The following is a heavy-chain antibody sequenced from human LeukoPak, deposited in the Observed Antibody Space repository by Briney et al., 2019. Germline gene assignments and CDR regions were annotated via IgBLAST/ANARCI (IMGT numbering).Heavy chain of an antibody. CDR1: GFGFSNYW. J-gene: IGHJ4*02. CDR2: MNEDGSEK. CDR3: ARDRGYSNFDY. Sequence: GGSLRLSCATSGFGFSNYWMSWVRQAPGKGLEWVANMNEDGSEKNYVDSVKGRFTISRDNAQDSLYLQMNSLRAEDTAVYYCARDRGYSNFDYWGQGTLLTVSS. V-gene: IGHV3-7*01. D-gene: IGHD4-11*01.